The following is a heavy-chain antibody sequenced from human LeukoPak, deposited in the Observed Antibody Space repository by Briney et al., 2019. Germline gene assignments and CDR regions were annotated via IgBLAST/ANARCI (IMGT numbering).Heavy chain of an antibody. Sequence: ASVKVSCMASGDTVTSYYMNRVRQAPGQWLEWMGMINPSGGSTSYAQKFQGRVTMTRDTSTSTVYMELSSLRSEDTAVYYCARDSGITMIVGSVDFDYWGQGTLVTVSS. D-gene: IGHD3-22*01. V-gene: IGHV1-46*01. J-gene: IGHJ4*02. CDR3: ARDSGITMIVGSVDFDY. CDR1: GDTVTSYY. CDR2: INPSGGST.